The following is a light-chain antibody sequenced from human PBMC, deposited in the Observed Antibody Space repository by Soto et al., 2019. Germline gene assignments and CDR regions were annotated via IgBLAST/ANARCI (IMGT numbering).Light chain of an antibody. V-gene: IGKV1-17*01. Sequence: DLQMPQSPSSLSASVGDRVTITCRASEGIGNDVGWSQQKPGKAPKRLIYAASSLQSGVPSRFSGSGSGTEFTLTISSLQPEDFATYYCLQHNSDPFNFGPGTKVDIK. J-gene: IGKJ3*01. CDR2: AAS. CDR1: EGIGND. CDR3: LQHNSDPFN.